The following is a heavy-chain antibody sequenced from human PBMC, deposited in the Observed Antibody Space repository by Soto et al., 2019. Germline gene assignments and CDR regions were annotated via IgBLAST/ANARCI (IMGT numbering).Heavy chain of an antibody. D-gene: IGHD3-22*01. CDR2: IYHSGST. Sequence: PSETLSLTCAVSGGSISSSNWWSWVRQPPGKGLEWIGEIYHSGSTNYNPSLKSRVTISVDKSKNQFSLKLSSVTAADTAVYYCARMCVIAYYYDSSGSTVYGMDVWGQGTTVTVSS. CDR3: ARMCVIAYYYDSSGSTVYGMDV. J-gene: IGHJ6*02. CDR1: GGSISSSNW. V-gene: IGHV4-4*02.